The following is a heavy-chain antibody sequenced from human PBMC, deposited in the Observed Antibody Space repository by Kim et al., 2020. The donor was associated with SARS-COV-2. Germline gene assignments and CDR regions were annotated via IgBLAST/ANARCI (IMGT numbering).Heavy chain of an antibody. CDR1: GFTFSSYA. Sequence: GGSLRLSCAASGFTFSSYAMSWVRQAPGKGLEWVSAISGSGGSTYYADSVKGRFTISRDNSKNTLYLQMNSLRAEDTAVYYCASEGNGYFLYYYYGMDVWGQGTTVTVSS. V-gene: IGHV3-23*01. CDR2: ISGSGGST. CDR3: ASEGNGYFLYYYYGMDV. J-gene: IGHJ6*02. D-gene: IGHD5-12*01.